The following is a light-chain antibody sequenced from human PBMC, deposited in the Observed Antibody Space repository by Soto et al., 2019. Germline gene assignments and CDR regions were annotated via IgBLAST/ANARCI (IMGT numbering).Light chain of an antibody. CDR3: MQATQIPRT. CDR2: KVS. Sequence: IVMTKTHLPSLVPLGHPPPFPAKLIQNLVHKIEITNLSWVQQRPGQPPRLLIYKVSNRFSGVPDRFSGGGAGTDFTLTISRVEAEDVGIYYCMQATQIPRTFGQGAKLEIK. CDR1: QNLVHKIEITN. J-gene: IGKJ2*02. V-gene: IGKV2-24*01.